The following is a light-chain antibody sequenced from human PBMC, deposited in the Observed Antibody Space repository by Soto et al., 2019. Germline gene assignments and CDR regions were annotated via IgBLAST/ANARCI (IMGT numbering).Light chain of an antibody. J-gene: IGKJ1*01. CDR1: QSVSRF. CDR2: GAS. Sequence: EIVLTQSPGTLSLSPGKRATLSCRASQSVSRFLAWYQQKPGQAPRLLIYGASNRATGIPDRFSGSGSGTDFTLTISRLEPEDFAVYYCQQYGSSGTFGQGTKVDIK. V-gene: IGKV3-20*01. CDR3: QQYGSSGT.